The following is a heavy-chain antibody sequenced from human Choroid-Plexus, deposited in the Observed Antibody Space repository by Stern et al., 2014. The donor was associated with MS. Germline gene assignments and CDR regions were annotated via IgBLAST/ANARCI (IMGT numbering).Heavy chain of an antibody. CDR2: IYYSGST. CDR1: GGSISSGGYY. Sequence: QVQLQESGPALVKPSQTLSLTCTVSGGSISSGGYYWSWIRQHPGKGLEWIGYIYYSGSTYYNPSLKSRVSISVDTSKNQFSLKLSSVTAADTAVYYCARGPPDYYDSSGYYTYWGQGTLVTVSS. V-gene: IGHV4-31*03. CDR3: ARGPPDYYDSSGYYTY. J-gene: IGHJ4*02. D-gene: IGHD3-22*01.